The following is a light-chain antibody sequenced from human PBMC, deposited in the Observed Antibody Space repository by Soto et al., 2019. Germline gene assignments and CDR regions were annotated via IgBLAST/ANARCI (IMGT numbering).Light chain of an antibody. Sequence: IMLNISPGTLSLYTEEGATLSCRASQSVSSSYLAGYQQKPGQAPRLLIYGASSRATGIPDRFIGSGSGTDFTLTISSLEPEDFAVYCCQDFANSRWRFGEGPGV. J-gene: IGKJ1*01. V-gene: IGKV3-20*01. CDR2: GAS. CDR3: QDFANSRWR. CDR1: QSVSSSY.